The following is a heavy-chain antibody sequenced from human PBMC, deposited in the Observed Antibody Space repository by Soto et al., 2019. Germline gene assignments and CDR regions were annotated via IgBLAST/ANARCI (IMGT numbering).Heavy chain of an antibody. J-gene: IGHJ5*02. CDR2: IYHSGST. D-gene: IGHD6-19*01. Sequence: PSETLSLTCAFSGDSISSSNLLTCVRPPTGKGLEWIGEIYHSGSTNYNPSLKSRVTISVDKPKNHFSLKLRSVTAADTAGDFCARVLGSGWYSIDPWGQGTLVTVSS. V-gene: IGHV4-4*02. CDR3: ARVLGSGWYSIDP. CDR1: GDSISSSNL.